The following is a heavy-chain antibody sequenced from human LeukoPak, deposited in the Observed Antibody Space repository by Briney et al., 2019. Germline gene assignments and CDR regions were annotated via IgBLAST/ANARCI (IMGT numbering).Heavy chain of an antibody. CDR2: IYTSGST. CDR1: GGSISRYY. Sequence: SDTLSLTCTVSGGSISRYYWRWIRQPAGKGLEWIVRIYTSGSTNYNPSLKSRVTMSVDTSKNQFSLKLSSVTAADTAVYYCAREEWLVHFDYWGQGTLVAVSS. CDR3: AREEWLVHFDY. V-gene: IGHV4-4*07. D-gene: IGHD6-19*01. J-gene: IGHJ4*02.